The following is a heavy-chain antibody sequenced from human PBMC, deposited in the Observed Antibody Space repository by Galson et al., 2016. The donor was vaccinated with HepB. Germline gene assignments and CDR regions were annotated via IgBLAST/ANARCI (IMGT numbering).Heavy chain of an antibody. CDR1: EFTVSNSY. J-gene: IGHJ4*02. Sequence: SLRLSCAASEFTVSNSYMSWVRQAPGKGLEWLSLIYRDGTTFYADSVKGRFTISRDSSKNTQYLQMNSLRVEDTAVYYCAQDQLDYWGQGTLVTVSS. V-gene: IGHV3-53*01. CDR3: AQDQLDY. CDR2: IYRDGTT.